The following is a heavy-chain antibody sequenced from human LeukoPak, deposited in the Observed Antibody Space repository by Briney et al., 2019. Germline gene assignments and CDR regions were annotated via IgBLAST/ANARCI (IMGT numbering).Heavy chain of an antibody. CDR3: ARDQIHSHDY. CDR1: GFTFTSYG. V-gene: IGHV3-33*01. D-gene: IGHD5-18*01. CDR2: LWSDGIKT. J-gene: IGHJ4*02. Sequence: GGSLRLSCATSGFTFTSYGMHWVRQAPGRGLEWVAALWSDGIKTSYADSVKGRFTISRDNAKNSLYLQMNSLRDEDTAVYYCARDQIHSHDYWGQGTLVTVSS.